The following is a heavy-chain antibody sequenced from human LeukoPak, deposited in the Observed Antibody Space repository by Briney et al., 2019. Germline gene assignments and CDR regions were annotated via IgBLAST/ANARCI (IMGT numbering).Heavy chain of an antibody. Sequence: ASVKVSCKASGYTFTSYYMHWVRQAPGQGLEWMGIINPSGGSTSYAQKFQGRVTMTRDTSTSTAYMELSSLRSEDTAVYYCARDGRPYYYDSSGYGAFDIWGQGTMVTGSS. J-gene: IGHJ3*02. CDR3: ARDGRPYYYDSSGYGAFDI. D-gene: IGHD3-22*01. CDR1: GYTFTSYY. CDR2: INPSGGST. V-gene: IGHV1-46*01.